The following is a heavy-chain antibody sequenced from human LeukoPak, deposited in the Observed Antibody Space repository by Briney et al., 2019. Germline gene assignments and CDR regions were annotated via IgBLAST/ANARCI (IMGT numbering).Heavy chain of an antibody. CDR3: ARERGAY. J-gene: IGHJ4*02. D-gene: IGHD1-26*01. CDR2: LSSDGSNP. Sequence: PGGSLRLSCAASGFTFSTYAMHWVRQAPGKGLEWVAVLSSDGSNPYYADSVKGRFTISRDNSKNTLYLQMNSLRAEDTAVYYCARERGAYWGQGTLVTVSS. CDR1: GFTFSTYA. V-gene: IGHV3-30*14.